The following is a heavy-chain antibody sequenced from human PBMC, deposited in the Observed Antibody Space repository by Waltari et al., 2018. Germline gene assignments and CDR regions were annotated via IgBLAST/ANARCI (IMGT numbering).Heavy chain of an antibody. CDR1: GFTFSRYG. J-gene: IGHJ4*02. D-gene: IGHD5-12*01. V-gene: IGHV3-30*02. CDR3: AKGNIVATILGY. CDR2: IRYDGSNK. Sequence: QVQLVESGGGVVQPGGSLRLSFAASGFTFSRYGMHWVRQAPGKGREWVAFIRYDGSNKYYADSVKGRFTISRDNSKNTLYLQMNSLRAEDTAVYYCAKGNIVATILGYWGQGTLVTVSS.